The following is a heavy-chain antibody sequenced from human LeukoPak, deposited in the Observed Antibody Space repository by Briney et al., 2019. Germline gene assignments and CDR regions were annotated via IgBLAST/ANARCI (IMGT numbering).Heavy chain of an antibody. D-gene: IGHD3-3*01. CDR1: GYTFSSYW. CDR2: IYPGDSDT. V-gene: IGHV5-51*01. J-gene: IGHJ4*02. Sequence: GESLRISCKGSGYTFSSYWIGWVRQMPGKALEWMGIIYPGDSDTRYSPSLQGQVTISVDTSIGTAYLQWSSLKASDTAIYYCARQTDFRLDYWGQGTLVTVSS. CDR3: ARQTDFRLDY.